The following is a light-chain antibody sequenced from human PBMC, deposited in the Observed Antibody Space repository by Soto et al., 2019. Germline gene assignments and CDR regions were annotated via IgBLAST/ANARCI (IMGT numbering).Light chain of an antibody. CDR3: QAWDSSTGGV. V-gene: IGLV3-1*01. J-gene: IGLJ1*01. Sequence: SYELTQPPSVSVSPGQTASITCSGDKWGDKYACWYQQKPGQSPVLVIYQDSKRPSGIPGLFSGSNSRNTATLTISGTPAMDEADYYCQAWDSSTGGVFGTGTKLTVL. CDR1: KWGDKY. CDR2: QDS.